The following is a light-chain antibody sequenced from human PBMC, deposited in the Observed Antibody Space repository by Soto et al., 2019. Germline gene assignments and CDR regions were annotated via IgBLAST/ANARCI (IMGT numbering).Light chain of an antibody. CDR3: QQSSSTPQT. V-gene: IGKV1-39*01. Sequence: IHMTQSPSSLSASVGDRVTITCRASQSIGSYLSWYQQKPGKAPKLLINVASTLQSGVPSRFSGSGSGTDFTLAISSLQPEDFATYYCQQSSSTPQTFGGGTKVDIK. CDR2: VAS. CDR1: QSIGSY. J-gene: IGKJ4*01.